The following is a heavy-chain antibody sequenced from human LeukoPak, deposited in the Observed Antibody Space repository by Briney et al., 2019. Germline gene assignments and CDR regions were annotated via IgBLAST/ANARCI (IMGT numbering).Heavy chain of an antibody. D-gene: IGHD2-2*01. CDR1: GFTFSSYG. J-gene: IGHJ4*02. Sequence: GGSLRLSCAASGFTFSSYGMHWVRQAPGMGLEWVSSISRSSRYIDYADSVKGRFTISRGNAKNSLYLQMNSLRAEDTAVYYCARTRNLGYCSSTSCPNFDYWGQGTLVTVSS. CDR2: ISRSSRYI. V-gene: IGHV3-21*01. CDR3: ARTRNLGYCSSTSCPNFDY.